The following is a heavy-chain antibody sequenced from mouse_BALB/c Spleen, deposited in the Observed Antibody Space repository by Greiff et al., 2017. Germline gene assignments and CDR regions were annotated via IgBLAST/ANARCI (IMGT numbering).Heavy chain of an antibody. CDR3: ASPGYYGGFDD. CDR2: IHYSGST. CDR1: GYSITSGYS. Sequence: DVKLQESGPDLVKPSQSLSLTCTVTGYSITSGYSWHWIRQFPGNKLEWMGYIHYSGSTNYNPSLKSRISITRDTSKNQFFLQLNSVTTEDTATYYCASPGYYGGFDDWGQGTTLTVSS. D-gene: IGHD2-3*01. V-gene: IGHV3-1*02. J-gene: IGHJ2*01.